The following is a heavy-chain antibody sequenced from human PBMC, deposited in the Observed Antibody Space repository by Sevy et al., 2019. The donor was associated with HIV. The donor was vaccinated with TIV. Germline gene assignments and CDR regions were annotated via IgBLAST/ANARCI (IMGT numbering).Heavy chain of an antibody. CDR1: GFTFDDYA. CDR2: LSRNIRTT. V-gene: IGHV3-9*01. CDR3: VKDKVDGDSGYGLFDF. Sequence: GGSLRLSCAASGFTFDDYAMHWVRQAPGKGLEWVSGLSRNIRTTGYADSVKGRFTISGNNARNSLYLQMNSLRAVDTAFYYCVKDKVDGDSGYGLFDFWGQGTLVTVSS. J-gene: IGHJ4*02. D-gene: IGHD5-12*01.